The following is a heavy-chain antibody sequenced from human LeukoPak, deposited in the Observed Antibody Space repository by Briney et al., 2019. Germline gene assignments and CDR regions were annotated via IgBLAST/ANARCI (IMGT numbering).Heavy chain of an antibody. CDR3: ARDRCSSTSCYTPDAFDI. CDR1: GFTFSSYW. D-gene: IGHD2-2*02. V-gene: IGHV3-7*01. J-gene: IGHJ3*02. CDR2: IKQDGSEK. Sequence: RRSLRLSCAASGFTFSSYWMSWVRQAPGKGLEWVANIKQDGSEKYYVDSVKGRFTISRDNAKNSLYLQMNSLRAEDMAVYYCARDRCSSTSCYTPDAFDIWGQGTMVTVSS.